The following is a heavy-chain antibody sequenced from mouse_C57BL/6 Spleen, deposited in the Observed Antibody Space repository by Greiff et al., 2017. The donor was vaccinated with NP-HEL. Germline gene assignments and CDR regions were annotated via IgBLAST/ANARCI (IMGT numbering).Heavy chain of an antibody. J-gene: IGHJ4*01. Sequence: EVMLVESGGDLVKPGGSLKLSCAASGFTFSSYGMSWVRQTPDKRLEWVATISSGGSYTYYPDSVKGRFTISRDNAKNTLYLQMSSLKSEDTAMYYCARQGDYGVDAMDYWGQGTSVTVSS. CDR2: ISSGGSYT. D-gene: IGHD2-4*01. CDR3: ARQGDYGVDAMDY. V-gene: IGHV5-6*01. CDR1: GFTFSSYG.